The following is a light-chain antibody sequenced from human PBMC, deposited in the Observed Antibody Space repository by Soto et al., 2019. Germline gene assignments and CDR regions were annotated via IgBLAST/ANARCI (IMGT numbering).Light chain of an antibody. J-gene: IGKJ4*01. V-gene: IGKV1-5*01. Sequence: DIQMTQSPSTLSASVGDRVTITCRASQSISSWLAWYQQKPGKAPKLLIYDASSLESGVPSRFSGSGSGTEFNLTISSLQPDDFATYSCQQYNSYSGTFGGGTKVEIK. CDR1: QSISSW. CDR3: QQYNSYSGT. CDR2: DAS.